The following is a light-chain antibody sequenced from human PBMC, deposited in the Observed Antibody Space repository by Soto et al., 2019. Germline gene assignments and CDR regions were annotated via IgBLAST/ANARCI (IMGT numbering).Light chain of an antibody. CDR3: QQYGTSSYT. CDR1: QSVRNNY. J-gene: IGKJ2*01. CDR2: GVS. Sequence: IVLTQSPGTLSLSPGERATLSCWASQSVRNNYLAWYQQKPGQAPRLLIYGVSARATGIPDRFSGSGSGTDFTLTISRLEPKDFAVYYCQQYGTSSYTCGQGTKLEI. V-gene: IGKV3-20*01.